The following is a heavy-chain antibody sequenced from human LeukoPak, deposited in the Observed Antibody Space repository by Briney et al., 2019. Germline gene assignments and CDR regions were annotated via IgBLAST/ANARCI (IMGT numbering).Heavy chain of an antibody. V-gene: IGHV4-59*01. J-gene: IGHJ4*02. CDR2: VYYTGST. CDR1: GGSISSYY. CDR3: ARISSSNWYNERGAFDV. Sequence: PSETLSLTCTVSGGSISSYYWSWVRQPPGKGLEWIGFVYYTGSTNYSPSLKSRVTISVDTSKNQFSLKLRSVTAADTAVYYCARISSSNWYNERGAFDVWGQGTLVTVSS. D-gene: IGHD6-13*01.